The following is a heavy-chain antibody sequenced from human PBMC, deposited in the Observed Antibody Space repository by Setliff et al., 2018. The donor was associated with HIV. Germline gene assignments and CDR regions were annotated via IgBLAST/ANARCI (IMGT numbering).Heavy chain of an antibody. D-gene: IGHD3-10*01. CDR2: IYPIDSDT. V-gene: IGHV5-51*01. J-gene: IGHJ4*02. CDR3: GRSGKSGELYAY. Sequence: GESLKISCKGSGYSFTNYWVGWVRQMPGRGLEWMGIIYPIDSDTKYSPSFWGRVTISVDKSTNPAYLHLNSLRPADTAMYYCGRSGKSGELYAYWGQGT. CDR1: GYSFTNYW.